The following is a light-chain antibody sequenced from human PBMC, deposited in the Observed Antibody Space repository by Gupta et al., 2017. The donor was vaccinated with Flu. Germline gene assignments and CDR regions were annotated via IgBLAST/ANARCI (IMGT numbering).Light chain of an antibody. CDR3: QEYNTYSIT. V-gene: IGKV1-5*03. Sequence: DVQMPQSPSTLSASVGDRVTITCRASHSISIWLAWYQQKAGKAPKLLISKASTLESGVPSRFSGSGSGTEFTLTISRLQPEDFATYYCQEYNTYSITFGQGTRLDIK. CDR1: HSISIW. J-gene: IGKJ5*01. CDR2: KAS.